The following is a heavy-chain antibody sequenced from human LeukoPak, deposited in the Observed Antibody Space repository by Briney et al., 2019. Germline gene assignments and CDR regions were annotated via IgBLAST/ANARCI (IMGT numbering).Heavy chain of an antibody. V-gene: IGHV3-21*01. CDR2: ISSSSSYI. D-gene: IGHD3-22*01. J-gene: IGHJ3*02. Sequence: GGSLRLSRAASGFTFSSYSMDWVRQAPGKGLEWVSSISSSSSYIYYGDSVKGRFTISRDNAKNSLYLQMNSLRAEDTAVYYCARGPSDSSGYYVDAFDIWGQGTMVTVSS. CDR3: ARGPSDSSGYYVDAFDI. CDR1: GFTFSSYS.